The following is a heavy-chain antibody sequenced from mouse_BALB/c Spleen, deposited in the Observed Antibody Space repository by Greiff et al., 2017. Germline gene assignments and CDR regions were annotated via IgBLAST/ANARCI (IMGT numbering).Heavy chain of an antibody. CDR3: ARGYYFDY. Sequence: DVHLVESGPGLVKPSQSLSLTCSVTGYSITSGYYWNWIRQFPGNKLEWMGYISYDGSNNYNPSLKNRISITRDTSKNQFFLKLNSVTTEDTATYYCARGYYFDYWGQGTTLTVSS. J-gene: IGHJ2*01. V-gene: IGHV3-6*02. CDR2: ISYDGSN. CDR1: GYSITSGYY.